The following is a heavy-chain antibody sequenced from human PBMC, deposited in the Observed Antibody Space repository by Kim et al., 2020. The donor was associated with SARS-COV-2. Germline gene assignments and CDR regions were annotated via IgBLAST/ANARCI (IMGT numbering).Heavy chain of an antibody. CDR3: ARRAYYGSGSYPLKS. CDR2: INHSGST. J-gene: IGHJ4*02. V-gene: IGHV4-34*01. CDR1: GGSFSGYY. D-gene: IGHD3-10*01. Sequence: SETLSLTCAVYGGSFSGYYWSWIRQPPGKGLEWIWEINHSGSTNYNPSLKSRVTISVDTSKNQFPLKLSSVTAADTAVYYCARRAYYGSGSYPLKSWGQGTLVTVSS.